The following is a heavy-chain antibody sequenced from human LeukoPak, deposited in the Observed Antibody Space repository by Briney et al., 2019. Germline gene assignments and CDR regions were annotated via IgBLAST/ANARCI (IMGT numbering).Heavy chain of an antibody. J-gene: IGHJ4*02. V-gene: IGHV1-18*01. CDR3: ARGSAMAQKQLVRHFDS. D-gene: IGHD6-6*01. CDR1: GYTFTSYG. Sequence: ASVKVSCKASGYTFTSYGISWVRQAPGQGLEWMGWISAYNGNTKYAQKLQDRVTMTTDTSTTTVYMEVRSLTSDDTAVYYCARGSAMAQKQLVRHFDSWGQGTLVIVSS. CDR2: ISAYNGNT.